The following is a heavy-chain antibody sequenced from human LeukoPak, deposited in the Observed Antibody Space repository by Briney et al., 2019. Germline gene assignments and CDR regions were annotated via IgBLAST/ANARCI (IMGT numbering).Heavy chain of an antibody. CDR3: ATCKVWDQNCSGGKVHY. Sequence: GASVKVSCKASGYTFTGYYMHWVRQAPGQGLEWMGWINPNSGGTNYAQKFQGRVTMTRDTSISTAYMELSRLRSEDTAVYYCATCKVWDQNCSGGKVHYWGQGTLVTVSS. J-gene: IGHJ4*02. V-gene: IGHV1-2*02. CDR2: INPNSGGT. D-gene: IGHD2-15*01. CDR1: GYTFTGYY.